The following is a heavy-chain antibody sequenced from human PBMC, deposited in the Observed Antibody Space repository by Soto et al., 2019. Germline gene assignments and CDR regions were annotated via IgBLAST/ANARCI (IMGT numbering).Heavy chain of an antibody. CDR2: IYYSGST. Sequence: SETLSLTCTVSGGSISSSSYYWGWIRQPPGKGLEWIGYIYYSGSTYYNPSLKSRVTISVDTSKNQFSLKLSSVTAADAAVYYCASYPIPTGNWFDPWGQGSLVTVSS. V-gene: IGHV4-30-4*08. J-gene: IGHJ5*02. D-gene: IGHD4-17*01. CDR1: GGSISSSSYY. CDR3: ASYPIPTGNWFDP.